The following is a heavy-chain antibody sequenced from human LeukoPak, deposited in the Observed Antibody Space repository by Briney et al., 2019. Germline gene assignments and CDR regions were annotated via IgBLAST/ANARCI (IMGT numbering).Heavy chain of an antibody. CDR1: GFPFSSYA. CDR3: AKVGNYYDSSGYYYYFDY. J-gene: IGHJ4*02. Sequence: GGPLRLSCAASGFPFSSYAMSWVRQAPGKGLEWVSAISGSGGSTYYADSVKGRFTISRDNSNNTLYLQMNSLRAEDTAVYYCAKVGNYYDSSGYYYYFDYWGQGTLVTVSS. D-gene: IGHD3-22*01. V-gene: IGHV3-23*01. CDR2: ISGSGGST.